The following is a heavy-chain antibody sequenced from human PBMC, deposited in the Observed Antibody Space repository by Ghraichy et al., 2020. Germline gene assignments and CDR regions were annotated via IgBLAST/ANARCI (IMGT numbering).Heavy chain of an antibody. D-gene: IGHD6-19*01. V-gene: IGHV3-11*01. Sequence: LNISCAASGFTFSDYYMSWIRQAPGKGLECVSYISSSGYTVYYADSVKGRFTISRDNAKNSLYLQMNSLRAEDTAVYYCAIEAVAGNYFDYWGQGTLVTVSS. CDR3: AIEAVAGNYFDY. CDR1: GFTFSDYY. CDR2: ISSSGYTV. J-gene: IGHJ4*02.